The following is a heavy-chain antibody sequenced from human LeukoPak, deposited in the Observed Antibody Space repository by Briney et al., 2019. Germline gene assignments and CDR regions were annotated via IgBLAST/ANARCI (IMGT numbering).Heavy chain of an antibody. Sequence: GESLKISCKGFGYSFINYWIAWVRQMPGKGLEWMGIIYPGDSDTRYSPSFQGQVTISADKSISTTFLQWSSLKASDTAMYYCARHSIIRGATTQGMQNGGVDYWGQGTLVTVSS. V-gene: IGHV5-51*01. J-gene: IGHJ4*02. CDR1: GYSFINYW. D-gene: IGHD3-10*01. CDR3: ARHSIIRGATTQGMQNGGVDY. CDR2: IYPGDSDT.